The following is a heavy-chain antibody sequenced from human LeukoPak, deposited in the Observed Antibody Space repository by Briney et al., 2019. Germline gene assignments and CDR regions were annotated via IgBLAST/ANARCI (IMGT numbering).Heavy chain of an antibody. CDR2: INAGNGNT. Sequence: ASVKVSCKASGYTFTSYAMHWVRQAPGQRLEWMGWINAGNGNTKYSQKLQGRVTMTTDTSTSTAYMELRSLRSDDTAVYYCARDATVSYYDSSGYVDYWGQGTLVTVSS. CDR3: ARDATVSYYDSSGYVDY. CDR1: GYTFTSYA. V-gene: IGHV1-3*01. J-gene: IGHJ4*02. D-gene: IGHD3-22*01.